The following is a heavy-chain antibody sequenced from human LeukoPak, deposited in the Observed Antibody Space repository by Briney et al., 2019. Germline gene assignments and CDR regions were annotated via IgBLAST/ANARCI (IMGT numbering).Heavy chain of an antibody. V-gene: IGHV4-38-2*02. J-gene: IGHJ4*02. D-gene: IGHD5-24*01. Sequence: SETLSLTCTVSGYSISSGYYWGWIRQPPGQGLEWIGSIYHSGSTYYNPSLKSRVTISVDTSKNQFSLKLSSVTAADTAVYYCARSSGQRWLQLFRNEYYFDYWGQGTLVTVSS. CDR3: ARSSGQRWLQLFRNEYYFDY. CDR2: IYHSGST. CDR1: GYSISSGYY.